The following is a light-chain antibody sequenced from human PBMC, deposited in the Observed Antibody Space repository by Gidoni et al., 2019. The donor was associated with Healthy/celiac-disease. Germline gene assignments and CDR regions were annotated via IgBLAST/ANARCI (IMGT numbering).Light chain of an antibody. CDR1: SSDVGGYNY. CDR2: EVS. CDR3: SSYTSSSPWV. J-gene: IGLJ3*02. V-gene: IGLV2-14*01. Sequence: QSALTQPASVSGSPGQSIPLSCTGTSSDVGGYNYVSWYQQHPGKAPKLMIYEVSNRPSGVSNRFSGSKSGNTASLTISGLQAEDEADYYCSSYTSSSPWVFGGGTKLTVL.